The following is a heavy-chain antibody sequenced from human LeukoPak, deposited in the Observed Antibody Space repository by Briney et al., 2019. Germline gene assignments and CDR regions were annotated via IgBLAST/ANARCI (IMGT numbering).Heavy chain of an antibody. V-gene: IGHV1-18*01. CDR1: GYTFTSYG. CDR3: ARDRGGRGYYDSSGYYRDAFDI. CDR2: ISAYNGNT. D-gene: IGHD3-22*01. Sequence: ASVKVSCKASGYTFTSYGISWVRQAPGQGLEWMGWISAYNGNTNYAPKLQGRVTMTTDTSTSTAYMELRSLRSDDTAVYYCARDRGGRGYYDSSGYYRDAFDIWGQGTMVTVSS. J-gene: IGHJ3*02.